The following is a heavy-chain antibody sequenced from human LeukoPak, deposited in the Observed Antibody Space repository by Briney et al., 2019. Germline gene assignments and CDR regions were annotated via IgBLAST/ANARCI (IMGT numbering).Heavy chain of an antibody. CDR3: ARGPIYGDYRYYFDY. J-gene: IGHJ4*02. CDR2: INPSGGST. D-gene: IGHD4-17*01. CDR1: GYTFTSYY. V-gene: IGHV1-46*01. Sequence: GASVKVSGKASGYTFTSYYMHWVRQAPGQGLEWMGIINPSGGSTSYAQKFQGRVTMTRDTSTSTVYMELSSLRSEDTAVYYCARGPIYGDYRYYFDYWGQGTLVTVSS.